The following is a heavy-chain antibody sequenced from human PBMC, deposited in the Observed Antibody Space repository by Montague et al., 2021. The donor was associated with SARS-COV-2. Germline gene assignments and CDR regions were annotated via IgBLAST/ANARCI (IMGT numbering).Heavy chain of an antibody. J-gene: IGHJ5*02. Sequence: SETLSLICAVSGGSISSSNWWSWVRQPPGKGLEWIGEIYHSGSTNYNPSLKSRVTISVDKSKNQFSLKLSSVTAADTAVYYCAREGLVVRGWFDPWGQGTLVTVSS. CDR3: AREGLVVRGWFDP. CDR1: GGSISSSNW. V-gene: IGHV4-4*02. CDR2: IYHSGST. D-gene: IGHD2-15*01.